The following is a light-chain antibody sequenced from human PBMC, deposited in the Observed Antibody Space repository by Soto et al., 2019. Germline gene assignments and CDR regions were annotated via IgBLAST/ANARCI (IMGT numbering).Light chain of an antibody. CDR3: SSYTSSSTLYV. V-gene: IGLV2-14*01. CDR1: SSDIGSSDH. CDR2: EVS. J-gene: IGLJ1*01. Sequence: QSALTQPASVSDSPGQSITISCIGTSSDIGSSDHVSWHQQHPGQAPKLMIYEVSNRPSGVSNRFSGSKSGNTASLTISGLQAEDEGDYYCSSYTSSSTLYVFGSGTKLTVL.